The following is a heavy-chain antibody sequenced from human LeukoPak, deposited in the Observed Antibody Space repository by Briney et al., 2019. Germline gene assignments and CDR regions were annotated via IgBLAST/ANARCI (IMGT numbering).Heavy chain of an antibody. Sequence: SETLSLTCAVYGGSFRGYFWSWIRQPPGKGLEWIGEINHSGGTTYNPSLKSRVTISVDTSKNQFSLKLSSVTAADTAVYSCARRSKLGYYFDSWGQGILVTVSS. CDR1: GGSFRGYF. D-gene: IGHD3-16*01. J-gene: IGHJ4*02. V-gene: IGHV4-34*01. CDR3: ARRSKLGYYFDS. CDR2: INHSGGT.